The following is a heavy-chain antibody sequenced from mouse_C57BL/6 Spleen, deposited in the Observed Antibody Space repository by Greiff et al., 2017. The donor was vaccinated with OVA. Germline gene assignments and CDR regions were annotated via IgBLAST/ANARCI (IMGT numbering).Heavy chain of an antibody. CDR1: GFTFSSYT. J-gene: IGHJ2*01. CDR3: ARQEGNYLDY. V-gene: IGHV5-9*01. Sequence: EVQVVESGGGLVKPGGSLKLSCAASGFTFSSYTMSWVRQTPEKRLEWVATISGGGGNTYYPDSVKGRFTISRDNAKNTLYLQMSSLRSEDTALYYCARQEGNYLDYWGQGTTLTVSS. CDR2: ISGGGGNT.